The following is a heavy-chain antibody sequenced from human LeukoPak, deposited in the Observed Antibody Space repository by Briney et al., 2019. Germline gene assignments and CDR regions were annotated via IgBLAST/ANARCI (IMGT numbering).Heavy chain of an antibody. CDR3: ASVSRGRSDWDH. Sequence: GRSLRLSCAASGFTFSSYGMHWVRQAPGKGLEWVANIKQDGSEKQYVNAVKGRFTISRDNAKNSLYLQMNNLRAEDTAVYYCASVSRGRSDWDHWGQGTLVTVSS. CDR1: GFTFSSYG. J-gene: IGHJ4*02. CDR2: IKQDGSEK. D-gene: IGHD2-21*02. V-gene: IGHV3-7*01.